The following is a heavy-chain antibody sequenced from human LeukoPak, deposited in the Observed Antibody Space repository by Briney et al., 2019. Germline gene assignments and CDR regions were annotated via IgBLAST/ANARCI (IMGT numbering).Heavy chain of an antibody. CDR2: ISLAGTYI. V-gene: IGHV3-21*01. J-gene: IGHJ4*02. CDR3: ARDYGGSSPFDY. D-gene: IGHD4-23*01. Sequence: GGSLRLSCAASELSFKTYSMNWLRQSPGKGLEWVASISLAGTYIDYADSVKGRFTISRDNAKNSLYLQMNSLRAEDTAVYYCARDYGGSSPFDYWGQGTLVTVSS. CDR1: ELSFKTYS.